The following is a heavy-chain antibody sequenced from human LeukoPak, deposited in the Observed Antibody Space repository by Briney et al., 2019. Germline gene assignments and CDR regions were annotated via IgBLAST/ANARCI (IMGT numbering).Heavy chain of an antibody. Sequence: SETPSLTCTVSGGSISSSSYYWGWIRQPPGKGLEWIGSIYYSGSSYYNPSLKSRVTISVDTSKNQFSLKLSSVTAAGTAVYYCAREGRRLNHMDVWGKGTTVTVSS. D-gene: IGHD1-14*01. CDR1: GGSISSSSYY. V-gene: IGHV4-39*07. CDR2: IYYSGSS. J-gene: IGHJ6*03. CDR3: AREGRRLNHMDV.